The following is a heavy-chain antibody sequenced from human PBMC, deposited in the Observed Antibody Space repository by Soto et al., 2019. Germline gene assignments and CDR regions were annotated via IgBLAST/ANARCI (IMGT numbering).Heavy chain of an antibody. Sequence: SETLSLTCTVSGGSISSGGYYWRWIRQHPGKGLEWIGYIYYIGNTYYNPSLKSRLTISVDTSKNQFSLKLSSVTAADTAVYYCARGDPAMARGVIAWFDPWGQGSLVTVSS. CDR3: ARGDPAMARGVIAWFDP. D-gene: IGHD3-10*01. J-gene: IGHJ5*02. V-gene: IGHV4-31*03. CDR1: GGSISSGGYY. CDR2: IYYIGNT.